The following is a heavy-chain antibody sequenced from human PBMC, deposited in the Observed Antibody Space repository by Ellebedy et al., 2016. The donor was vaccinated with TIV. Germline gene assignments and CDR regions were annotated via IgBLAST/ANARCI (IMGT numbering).Heavy chain of an antibody. J-gene: IGHJ4*02. CDR2: TYYRSKWYN. Sequence: SQTLSLTXAISGDSVSRNSAAWNWIRQYPSRGLEWLGRTYYRSKWYNDYAVSVKSRITINPDTSKNQFSLQLNSVTPEDTAVYYCARDGVAARYFDYWGQGTLVTVSS. CDR1: GDSVSRNSAA. D-gene: IGHD2-15*01. V-gene: IGHV6-1*01. CDR3: ARDGVAARYFDY.